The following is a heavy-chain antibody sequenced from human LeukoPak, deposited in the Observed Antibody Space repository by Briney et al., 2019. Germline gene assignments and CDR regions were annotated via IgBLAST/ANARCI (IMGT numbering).Heavy chain of an antibody. V-gene: IGHV3-33*01. J-gene: IGHJ4*02. CDR3: ARDSQRRFFDY. Sequence: GRSLRLSCAAPGFNFRSYGMNWVRQAPGKGLEWVAVIWEDGSQKYYADSVRGGFTISRDNSKNTLSLQLNSLTAEDAAVYYCARDSQRRFFDYWGQGTLVTVSS. CDR1: GFNFRSYG. CDR2: IWEDGSQK.